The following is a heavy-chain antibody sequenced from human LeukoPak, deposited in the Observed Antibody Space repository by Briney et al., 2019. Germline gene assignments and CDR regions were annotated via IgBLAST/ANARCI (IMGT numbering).Heavy chain of an antibody. D-gene: IGHD3-10*02. CDR1: GFTFSSYE. J-gene: IGHJ6*04. CDR3: AELGITMIGGV. Sequence: GGSLRLSCAASGFTFSSYEMNWLRQAPGKGLEWVSYISSSGSTIYYADSVTGRFTISRDNAKNSLYLQMNSLRAEDTAVYYCAELGITMIGGVWGKGTTVTISS. V-gene: IGHV3-48*03. CDR2: ISSSGSTI.